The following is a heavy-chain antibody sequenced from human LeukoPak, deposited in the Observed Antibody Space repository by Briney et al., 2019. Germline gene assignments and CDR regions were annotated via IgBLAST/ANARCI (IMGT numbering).Heavy chain of an antibody. V-gene: IGHV3-21*01. Sequence: KTGGSLRLSCAASGFTFSSYTMNWVRQAPGKGLEWLSSISSSSSYIYYADSVKGRFTISRDNAKKSLYLQMNSLRAEDTAVYYCARACFSDSSGYYFAKVEFDSWGQGTLVTVSS. CDR3: ARACFSDSSGYYFAKVEFDS. J-gene: IGHJ4*02. CDR1: GFTFSSYT. CDR2: ISSSSSYI. D-gene: IGHD3-22*01.